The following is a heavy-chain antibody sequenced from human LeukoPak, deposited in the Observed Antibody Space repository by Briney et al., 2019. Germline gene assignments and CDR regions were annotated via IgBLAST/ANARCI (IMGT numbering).Heavy chain of an antibody. CDR3: ARKGGYSSGYYY. CDR1: GFTFSDYW. J-gene: IGHJ4*02. Sequence: PGGSLRLSCAASGFTFSDYWMTWVRQAPGKGLEWVANIKQDGSEKDYVDSVKGRFTISRDNTNNSLYLQMDSLRVEDTAVYYCARKGGYSSGYYYWGQGTLVTVSS. CDR2: IKQDGSEK. D-gene: IGHD3-22*01. V-gene: IGHV3-7*01.